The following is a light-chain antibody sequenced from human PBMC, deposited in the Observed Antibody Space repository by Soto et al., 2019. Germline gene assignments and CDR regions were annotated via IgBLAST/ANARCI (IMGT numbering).Light chain of an antibody. V-gene: IGKV3-20*01. Sequence: EIVLTQSPGTLSLSPGERATLSCRASQSVSSSYLAWYQQKPGQAPRLLIYGASSRATGIPDRFSGSGSGTYLTLTIRRMEPEDFAVYYCQQYGSSPDTFGQGTKLEIK. CDR3: QQYGSSPDT. J-gene: IGKJ2*01. CDR2: GAS. CDR1: QSVSSSY.